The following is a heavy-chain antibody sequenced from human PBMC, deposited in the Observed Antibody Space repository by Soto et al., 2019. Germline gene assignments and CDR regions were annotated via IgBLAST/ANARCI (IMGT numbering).Heavy chain of an antibody. CDR1: GGSFSGYY. CDR2: INHSGST. V-gene: IGHV4-34*01. Sequence: QVQLQQWGAGLLKPSETLSLTCAVYGGSFSGYYWSWIRQPPGKGLEWIGEINHSGSTNYNPSLKRRVTVAVDTSKNQFSRKLSSVTAADTAVYDCAGDVGQWLRRYAFDIWGQGTMVTVSS. J-gene: IGHJ3*02. D-gene: IGHD6-19*01. CDR3: AGDVGQWLRRYAFDI.